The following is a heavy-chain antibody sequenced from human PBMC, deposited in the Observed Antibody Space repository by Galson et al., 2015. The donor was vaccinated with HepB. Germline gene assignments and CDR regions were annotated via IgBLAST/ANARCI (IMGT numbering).Heavy chain of an antibody. CDR3: ARDGAGVVPPNPSDAFDI. Sequence: SLRLSCAASGFTFSDFYMSWMRQAPGKGLEWVSYITDDGSNKYYADSVKGRFTISRDNAKNTLHLQMNSLRAEDTAVYYCARDGAGVVPPNPSDAFDIWGQGTMVTV. J-gene: IGHJ3*02. CDR2: ITDDGSNK. V-gene: IGHV3-11*01. CDR1: GFTFSDFY. D-gene: IGHD2-2*01.